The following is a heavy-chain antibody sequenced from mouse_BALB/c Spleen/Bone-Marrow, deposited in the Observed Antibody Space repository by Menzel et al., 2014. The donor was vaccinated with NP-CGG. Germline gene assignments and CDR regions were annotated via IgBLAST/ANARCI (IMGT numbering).Heavy chain of an antibody. D-gene: IGHD2-4*01. J-gene: IGHJ3*01. Sequence: VQLTESGGDLVKPGGSLKLSCAASGFTFSSYGMSWVRQTPDKRLEWVATISSGGGYTYYPDSVKGRFTISRDNAKNTLYLQMSSLKSEDTAMYYCARQGNDYAAWFAYWGQGTLVTVSA. CDR2: ISSGGGYT. V-gene: IGHV5-6*01. CDR3: ARQGNDYAAWFAY. CDR1: GFTFSSYG.